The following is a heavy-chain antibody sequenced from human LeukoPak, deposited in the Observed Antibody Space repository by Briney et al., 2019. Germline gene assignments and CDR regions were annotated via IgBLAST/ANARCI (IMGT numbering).Heavy chain of an antibody. Sequence: ASVNVSCKASGYTFTNNYLHWVRQAPGQGLEWMGMIYPRDGSTSYAQNFQGRVTVTRDTSTTTVHMELRGLRSEDTAVYYCARAVRNEYSSSPKVEYFDYWGQGTLVTVSS. CDR3: ARAVRNEYSSSPKVEYFDY. CDR2: IYPRDGST. D-gene: IGHD6-6*01. J-gene: IGHJ4*02. CDR1: GYTFTNNY. V-gene: IGHV1-46*01.